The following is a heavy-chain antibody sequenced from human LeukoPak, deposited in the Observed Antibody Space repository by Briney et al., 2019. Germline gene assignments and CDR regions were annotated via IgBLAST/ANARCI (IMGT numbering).Heavy chain of an antibody. CDR3: AKRQLSYAEGVPYYFDY. J-gene: IGHJ4*02. V-gene: IGHV3-23*01. Sequence: GGSLRLSCAASGFTFSSYAMSWVRQAPGKGLEWVSAISGSGGSTYYADSVKGRFTISRDNSKNTLYLQMNSLRAEDTAVYYCAKRQLSYAEGVPYYFDYWGQGTLVTVSS. CDR2: ISGSGGST. D-gene: IGHD2-2*01. CDR1: GFTFSSYA.